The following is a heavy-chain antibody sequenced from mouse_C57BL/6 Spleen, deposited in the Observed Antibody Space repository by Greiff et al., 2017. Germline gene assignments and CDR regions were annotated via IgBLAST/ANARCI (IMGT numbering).Heavy chain of an antibody. D-gene: IGHD3-3*01. V-gene: IGHV1-15*01. Sequence: QVQLKESGAELVRPGASVTLSCKASGYTFTDYEMHWVKQTPVHGLEWIGAIDPETGGTAYNQKFKGKAILTADKSSSTAYMELRSLTSEDSAVYYCTRWGGPKGFAYWGQGTLVTVSA. CDR3: TRWGGPKGFAY. CDR2: IDPETGGT. CDR1: GYTFTDYE. J-gene: IGHJ3*01.